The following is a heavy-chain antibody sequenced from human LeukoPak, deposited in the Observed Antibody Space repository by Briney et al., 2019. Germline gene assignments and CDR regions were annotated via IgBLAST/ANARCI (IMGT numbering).Heavy chain of an antibody. D-gene: IGHD6-13*01. CDR3: APPIAAAGTDYFDY. Sequence: RGESLRISCKGSGYSFTSYWISWVRQMPGKGLERMGRVDPSDSYTNYSPSFQGPVTISADKSISTAYLQWSSLKASDTAMYYCAPPIAAAGTDYFDYWGQGTLVTVSS. CDR1: GYSFTSYW. V-gene: IGHV5-10-1*01. CDR2: VDPSDSYT. J-gene: IGHJ4*02.